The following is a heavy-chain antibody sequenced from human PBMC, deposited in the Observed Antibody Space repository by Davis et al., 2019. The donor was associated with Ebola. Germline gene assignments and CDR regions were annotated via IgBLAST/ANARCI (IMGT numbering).Heavy chain of an antibody. J-gene: IGHJ3*02. D-gene: IGHD3-10*01. V-gene: IGHV4-4*02. Sequence: MPGGSLRLSCGVSGGSISSNNWWSWVRQPPGKGLEWIGEIYHSGTTNYNPSLKSRVTISVDKSKNQFSLKLSSVTAADTAVYYCARAMVTMVSFAFDIWGQGTVVTVSS. CDR1: GGSISSNNW. CDR3: ARAMVTMVSFAFDI. CDR2: IYHSGTT.